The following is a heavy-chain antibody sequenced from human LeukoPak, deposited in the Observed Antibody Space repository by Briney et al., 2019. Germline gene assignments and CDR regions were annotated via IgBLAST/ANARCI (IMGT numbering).Heavy chain of an antibody. CDR3: ARDVTIFGVVITRPSYYYYGMDV. V-gene: IGHV4-34*01. J-gene: IGHJ6*02. D-gene: IGHD3-3*01. Sequence: SETLSLTCAVYGGSFSGYYWSWIRQPPGKGLEWIGEINHSGNTNYNPSLKSRVTISVDTSKNQFSLKLSSVTAADTAVYYCARDVTIFGVVITRPSYYYYGMDVWGQGTTVTVSS. CDR2: INHSGNT. CDR1: GGSFSGYY.